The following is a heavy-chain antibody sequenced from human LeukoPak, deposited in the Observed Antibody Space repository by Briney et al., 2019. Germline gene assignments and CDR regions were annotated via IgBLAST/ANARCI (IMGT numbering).Heavy chain of an antibody. Sequence: KPSETLSLTCAVSAYSVNSGYYWVWIRQPPGKGLEWIGSIYHTGSAYYDPSLKSRVTISVDTSKNQFSLNLTSVTAADTAVYYCARGLGSGTLWGQGTMVTVSP. V-gene: IGHV4-38-2*01. D-gene: IGHD3-10*01. CDR3: ARGLGSGTL. CDR1: AYSVNSGYY. J-gene: IGHJ3*01. CDR2: IYHTGSA.